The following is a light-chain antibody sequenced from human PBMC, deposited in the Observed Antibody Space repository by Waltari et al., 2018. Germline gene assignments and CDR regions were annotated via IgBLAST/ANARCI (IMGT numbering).Light chain of an antibody. V-gene: IGLV3-1*01. CDR3: QAWDSSTHWV. CDR1: KLGDKY. J-gene: IGLJ3*02. CDR2: QES. Sequence: SYELTQPPSVSVSPGQTASITCSGDKLGDKYACWYQQKPGQSPVMVIYQESKRPSGIPERVSGSNSGNTATLTISGTQAMDEADYYCQAWDSSTHWVFGGGTKLTVI.